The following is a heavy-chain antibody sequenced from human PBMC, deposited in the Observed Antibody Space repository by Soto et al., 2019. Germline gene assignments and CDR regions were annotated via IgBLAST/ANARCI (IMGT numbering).Heavy chain of an antibody. CDR1: GFTFSSYG. Sequence: LRLSCAASGFTFSSYGMHWVRQAPGKGLEWVAVISYDGSNKYYADSVKGRFTISRDNSKNTLYLQMNSLRAEDTAVYYCAKVLIAAAGPYYYYGMDVWGQGTTVTVSS. J-gene: IGHJ6*02. D-gene: IGHD6-13*01. V-gene: IGHV3-30*18. CDR3: AKVLIAAAGPYYYYGMDV. CDR2: ISYDGSNK.